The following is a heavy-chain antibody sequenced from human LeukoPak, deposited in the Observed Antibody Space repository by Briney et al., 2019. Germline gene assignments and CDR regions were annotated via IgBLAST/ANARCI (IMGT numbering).Heavy chain of an antibody. Sequence: SETLSLTCAVYGGSFSGYYWSWIRQPPGKGLEWIGYIYYSGSTNYNPSLKSRVTISVDTSKNQFSLKLSSVTAADTAVYYCARGDYSSSWRLDYWGQGTLVTVSS. D-gene: IGHD6-13*01. V-gene: IGHV4-59*01. CDR1: GGSFSGYY. CDR3: ARGDYSSSWRLDY. J-gene: IGHJ4*02. CDR2: IYYSGST.